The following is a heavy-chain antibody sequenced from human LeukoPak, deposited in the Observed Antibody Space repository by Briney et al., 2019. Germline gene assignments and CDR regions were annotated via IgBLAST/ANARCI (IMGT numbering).Heavy chain of an antibody. CDR2: VSHDGTKR. V-gene: IGHV3-30*03. D-gene: IGHD4-23*01. Sequence: GGSLRLSCAASGFSFSGYGMHWVRLAPGKGLECVALVSHDGTKRDYGESEKGRFTISRDNSANSVYLQMDSLTIDDTAVYFCARDWARGNSYYFDYWGQGTLVTVSS. J-gene: IGHJ4*02. CDR3: ARDWARGNSYYFDY. CDR1: GFSFSGYG.